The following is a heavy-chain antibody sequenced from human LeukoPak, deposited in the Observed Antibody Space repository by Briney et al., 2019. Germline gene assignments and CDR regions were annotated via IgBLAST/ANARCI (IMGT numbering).Heavy chain of an antibody. CDR1: GFTFSNYA. Sequence: GGSLRLSCLASGFTFSNYAMSWVRQAPGKGLEWVSSVSYSGGKTYYADSVKGRLTISRDNSKNTLYLQMNSLRAEDTAVYYCANMKRGIAVVEFDFWGQGTLVAVSS. J-gene: IGHJ4*02. V-gene: IGHV3-23*01. D-gene: IGHD6-19*01. CDR3: ANMKRGIAVVEFDF. CDR2: VSYSGGKT.